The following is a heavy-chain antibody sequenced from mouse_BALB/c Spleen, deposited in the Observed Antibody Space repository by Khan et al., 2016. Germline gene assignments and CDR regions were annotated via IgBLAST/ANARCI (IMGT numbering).Heavy chain of an antibody. J-gene: IGHJ1*01. CDR3: ARDRYGSSYDWYFDV. CDR2: IRNKANGYTT. Sequence: EVELVESGGGLVQPGGSLRLSCATSGFTFTDYYMSWVRQPPGKALEWLGFIRNKANGYTTEYSASVKGRFTISRDNSQSILYLQMNTLRAEDRATYYCARDRYGSSYDWYFDVWGAGTTVTVSS. V-gene: IGHV7-3*02. D-gene: IGHD1-1*01. CDR1: GFTFTDYY.